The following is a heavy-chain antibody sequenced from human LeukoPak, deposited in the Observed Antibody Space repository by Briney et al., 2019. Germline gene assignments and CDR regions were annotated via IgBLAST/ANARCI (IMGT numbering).Heavy chain of an antibody. D-gene: IGHD2-2*01. Sequence: GGSLRLSCAASGFTFSTYAVNWVRQAPGKGLEWVSAISSSGGTTYCADSVKGRFSISRDNSKNTLYLRMNSLRAEDTAVYYCAKDYIGYDQDFDYLGQGTLVTVSS. V-gene: IGHV3-23*01. J-gene: IGHJ4*02. CDR1: GFTFSTYA. CDR3: AKDYIGYDQDFDY. CDR2: ISSSGGTT.